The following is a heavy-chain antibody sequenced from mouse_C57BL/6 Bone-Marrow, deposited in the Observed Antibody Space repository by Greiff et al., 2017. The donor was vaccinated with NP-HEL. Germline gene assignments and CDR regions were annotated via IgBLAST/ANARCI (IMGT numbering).Heavy chain of an antibody. V-gene: IGHV10-3*01. CDR1: GFTFNTYA. CDR3: VRERGPITTVVADWYFDV. CDR2: IRSKSSNYAT. D-gene: IGHD1-1*01. Sequence: EVKLMESGGGLVQPKGSLKLSCAASGFTFNTYAMHWVRQAPGKGLEWVARIRSKSSNYATYYADSVKDRFTISRDDSQSMLYLQMNNLKTEDTAMYYCVRERGPITTVVADWYFDVWGTGTTVTVSS. J-gene: IGHJ1*03.